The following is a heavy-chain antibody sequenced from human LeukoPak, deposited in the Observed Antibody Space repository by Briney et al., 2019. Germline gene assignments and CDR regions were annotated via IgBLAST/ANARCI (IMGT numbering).Heavy chain of an antibody. CDR3: AKDMVRESEGYFDY. Sequence: GGSLRLSCAASGFTFSSYWMTWVRQAPGKGLEWVAVISYDGSNKYYADSVKGRFTISRDNSKNTLYLQMNSLRAEDTAVYYCAKDMVRESEGYFDYWGQGTLVTVSS. D-gene: IGHD3-10*01. CDR1: GFTFSSYW. CDR2: ISYDGSNK. J-gene: IGHJ4*02. V-gene: IGHV3-30*18.